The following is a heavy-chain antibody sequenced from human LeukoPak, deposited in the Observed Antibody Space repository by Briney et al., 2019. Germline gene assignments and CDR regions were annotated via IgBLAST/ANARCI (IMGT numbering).Heavy chain of an antibody. CDR3: ASLGYSYGSGAFDI. CDR1: GYSISSDYY. V-gene: IGHV4-38-2*01. CDR2: IYHSGST. J-gene: IGHJ3*02. Sequence: SETLSLTCSVSGYSISSDYYWGWIRQPPGKGLEWIGSIYHSGSTYYNPSLKSRVTISVDTSKNQFSLKLSSVTAADTAVYYCASLGYSYGSGAFDIWGQGTMVTVSS. D-gene: IGHD5-18*01.